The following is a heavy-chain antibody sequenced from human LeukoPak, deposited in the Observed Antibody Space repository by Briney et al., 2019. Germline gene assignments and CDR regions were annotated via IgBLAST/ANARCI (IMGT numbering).Heavy chain of an antibody. CDR1: GGSISSYY. Sequence: SEILSLTCTVSGGSISSYYWSWIRQPPGKGLKWIGYIYYSGSTNYNPSLKSRVTISVDTSKNQFSLKLSSVTAADTAVYYCAREVWVFGVPLYFDYWGQGTLVTVSS. CDR3: AREVWVFGVPLYFDY. V-gene: IGHV4-59*01. CDR2: IYYSGST. D-gene: IGHD3-3*01. J-gene: IGHJ4*02.